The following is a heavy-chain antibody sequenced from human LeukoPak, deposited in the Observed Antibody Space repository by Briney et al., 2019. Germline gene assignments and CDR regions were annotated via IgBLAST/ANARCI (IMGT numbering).Heavy chain of an antibody. CDR1: GFTFSNFW. D-gene: IGHD3-22*01. Sequence: GGSLRLSCAASGFTFSNFWMSWVRQAPGKGLEWVANIKKDGSEKYYVDSVKGRFTISRDNAKNSLYLQMNSLRADDTAVYYCARDIWYYYDSSYKWGQGTLVTVSS. CDR2: IKKDGSEK. V-gene: IGHV3-7*04. J-gene: IGHJ4*02. CDR3: ARDIWYYYDSSYK.